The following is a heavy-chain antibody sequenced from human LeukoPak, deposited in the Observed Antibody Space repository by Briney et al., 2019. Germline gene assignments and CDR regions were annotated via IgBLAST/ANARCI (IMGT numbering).Heavy chain of an antibody. CDR3: ARDQGYCTSTSCYWSSFYGMDL. D-gene: IGHD2-2*01. CDR1: GNYW. Sequence: GGSLRLSCAASGNYWMHWVRQVPGKGLVWVSHINSDGSWTSYADSVKGRFTISKDNAKNTVYLQMNNLRAEDTAVYYCARDQGYCTSTSCYWSSFYGMDLWGQGTTVIVSS. CDR2: INSDGSWT. V-gene: IGHV3-74*01. J-gene: IGHJ6*02.